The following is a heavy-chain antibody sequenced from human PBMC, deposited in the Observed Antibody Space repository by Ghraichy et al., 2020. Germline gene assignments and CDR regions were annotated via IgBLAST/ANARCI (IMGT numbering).Heavy chain of an antibody. Sequence: GGSLRLSCAASGFTFDDYAMHWVRQAPGKGLEWVSGISWNSGSIGYADSVKGRFTISRDNAKNSLYLQMNSLRAEDTALYYCAKVFIRWTDAFDIWGQGTMVTVSS. D-gene: IGHD3-16*01. CDR2: ISWNSGSI. J-gene: IGHJ3*02. CDR1: GFTFDDYA. CDR3: AKVFIRWTDAFDI. V-gene: IGHV3-9*01.